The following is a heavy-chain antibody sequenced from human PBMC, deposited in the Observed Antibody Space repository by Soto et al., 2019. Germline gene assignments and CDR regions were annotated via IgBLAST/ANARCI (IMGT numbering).Heavy chain of an antibody. D-gene: IGHD1-26*01. J-gene: IGHJ4*02. CDR2: IIPMFGTP. CDR3: AGGRDQPPVGLYFES. CDR1: GGAFTDYI. V-gene: IGHV1-69*13. Sequence: SVKVSCKASGGAFTDYIFDWVRQAPGQGLEWMGGIIPMFGTPKYAQKFQHRVTISADVSTGTAYMELTRLRFDDTAVYYCAGGRDQPPVGLYFESWGAGTRVTVS.